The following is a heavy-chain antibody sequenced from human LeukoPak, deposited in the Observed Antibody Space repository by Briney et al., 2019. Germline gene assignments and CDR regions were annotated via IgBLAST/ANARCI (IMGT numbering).Heavy chain of an antibody. J-gene: IGHJ4*02. CDR3: ARILSWGSVNFDY. V-gene: IGHV1-46*01. Sequence: ASVKVSCKASGYTFTSYDINWVRQATGQGLEWMGIINPSSGHTNYAQKFQGRVTMTRDMSTSTVYMELSSLRSEDTAVYYCARILSWGSVNFDYWGQGTLVTVSS. D-gene: IGHD6-13*01. CDR1: GYTFTSYD. CDR2: INPSSGHT.